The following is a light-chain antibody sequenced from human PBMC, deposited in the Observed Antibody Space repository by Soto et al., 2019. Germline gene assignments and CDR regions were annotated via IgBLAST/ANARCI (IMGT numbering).Light chain of an antibody. J-gene: IGKJ1*01. CDR3: QQYGGSPPT. CDR1: QSVSNNY. V-gene: IGKV3-20*01. CDR2: GAS. Sequence: EIVMTQSPATLSVSPGERATLSCRASQSVSNNYLAWYQQKPGQAPRLLISGASSRATGIPDRFSGSGSGTDFTLTISRLGAEDFAVYHCQQYGGSPPTFGQGTKVDIK.